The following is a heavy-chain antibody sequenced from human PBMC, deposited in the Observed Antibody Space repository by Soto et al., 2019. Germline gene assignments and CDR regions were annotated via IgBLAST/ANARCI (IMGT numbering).Heavy chain of an antibody. Sequence: PGGSRRPSCPASGFSLGNFWMGWDRQAPGKGLGWLATIKWDASVKKYVDSVKGRFTMSRDNSKNTVYLQMNSVRVEDTAVYYCVKDRFLNYWGQGALVTVSS. J-gene: IGHJ4*02. CDR1: GFSLGNFW. V-gene: IGHV3-7*01. CDR2: IKWDASVK. CDR3: VKDRFLNY. D-gene: IGHD3-3*01.